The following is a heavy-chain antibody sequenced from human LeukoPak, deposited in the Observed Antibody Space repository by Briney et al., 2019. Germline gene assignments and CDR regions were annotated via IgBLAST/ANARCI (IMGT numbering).Heavy chain of an antibody. CDR2: ISVYNGNT. V-gene: IGHV1-18*01. CDR1: GYTFSSYG. Sequence: ASVKVSCKASGYTFSSYGISWVRQAPGQGLEWMGWISVYNGNTNYAQKVQDRVTVTTDTSTGTAYMELRSLRSEDTAVYYCASVDYGDYVVFDYWGQGTLVTVSS. D-gene: IGHD4-17*01. J-gene: IGHJ4*02. CDR3: ASVDYGDYVVFDY.